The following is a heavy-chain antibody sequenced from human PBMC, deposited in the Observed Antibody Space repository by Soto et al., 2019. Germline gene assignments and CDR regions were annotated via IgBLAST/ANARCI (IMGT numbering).Heavy chain of an antibody. CDR3: ASTLYYDSSILAF. D-gene: IGHD3-22*01. V-gene: IGHV1-69*01. J-gene: IGHJ4*02. CDR2: IIPIFGTA. CDR1: GDTISGYA. Sequence: SVKVYFNASGDTISGYAVFWGRKTPGQGLEWMGGIIPIFGTANYAQKFQGRVTITADESTSTAYMELSSLRSEDTAVYYCASTLYYDSSILAFWGQGTLVTVSS.